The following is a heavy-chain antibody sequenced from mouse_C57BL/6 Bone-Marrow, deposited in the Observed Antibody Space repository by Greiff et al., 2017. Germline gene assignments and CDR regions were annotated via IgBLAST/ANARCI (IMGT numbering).Heavy chain of an antibody. CDR2: IDPSDSYT. Sequence: QVQLQQPGAELVRPGTSVKLSCKASGYTFTSYWMHWVKQRPGQGLEWIGVIDPSDSYTNYNQKFKGKATLTVDTSSSTAYMQLSSLTSEDAAVYYCARENDGYYLAWFAYWGQGTLVTVSA. CDR3: ARENDGYYLAWFAY. CDR1: GYTFTSYW. V-gene: IGHV1-59*01. J-gene: IGHJ3*01. D-gene: IGHD2-3*01.